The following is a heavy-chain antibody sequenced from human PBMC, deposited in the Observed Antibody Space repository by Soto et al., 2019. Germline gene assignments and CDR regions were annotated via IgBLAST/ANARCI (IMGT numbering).Heavy chain of an antibody. J-gene: IGHJ1*01. CDR3: VKVGYCSGGSCYSGYFQH. D-gene: IGHD2-15*01. Sequence: PSETLSLTCTVSGGSISSNSYYWGWIRQPPGKGLDWIGRIYYSGSTNYNPSLKSRVTISVDTSKNQFSLKLSSVTAADTAVYYCVKVGYCSGGSCYSGYFQHWGQGTLVTVSS. CDR2: IYYSGST. V-gene: IGHV4-39*01. CDR1: GGSISSNSYY.